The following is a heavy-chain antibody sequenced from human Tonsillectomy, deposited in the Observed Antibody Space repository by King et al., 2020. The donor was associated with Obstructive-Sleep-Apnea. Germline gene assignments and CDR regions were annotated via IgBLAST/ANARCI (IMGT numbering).Heavy chain of an antibody. CDR1: GFTFSAFG. CDR2: IRYDGSTK. V-gene: IGHV3-30*02. D-gene: IGHD3-16*01. Sequence: VQLVESGGGVVQPGRSLRLSCTASGFTFSAFGMHWVRQAPGKGLEWVTFIRYDGSTKYYRDSVKGRFTISRDNSENTLHLQMNSLTPEDTAVYYCAKSESAYSEYVRDASDIWGQGTMVTVSS. CDR3: AKSESAYSEYVRDASDI. J-gene: IGHJ3*02.